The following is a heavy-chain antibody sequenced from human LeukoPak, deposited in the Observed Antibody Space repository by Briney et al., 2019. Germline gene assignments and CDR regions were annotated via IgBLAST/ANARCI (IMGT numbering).Heavy chain of an antibody. D-gene: IGHD4-17*01. CDR3: ARRDYGDYYGRVRGAFDI. J-gene: IGHJ3*02. V-gene: IGHV4-34*01. CDR2: INHSGST. Sequence: ASETLSLTCAVYGGSFSGYYWSWIRQPPGKGLEWIGEINHSGSTNYNPSLKSRVTISVDTSKNQFSLKLSSVTAADTAVYYCARRDYGDYYGRVRGAFDIWGQGTMVTVSS. CDR1: GGSFSGYY.